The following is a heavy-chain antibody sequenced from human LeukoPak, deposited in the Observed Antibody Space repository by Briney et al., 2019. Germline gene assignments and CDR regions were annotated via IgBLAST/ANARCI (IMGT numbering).Heavy chain of an antibody. J-gene: IGHJ5*02. V-gene: IGHV1-2*02. CDR3: ARGWQIIPCGGFVDP. CDR2: INPSSGAT. D-gene: IGHD3-10*01. CDR1: GYCFTDYY. Sequence: ASLKVSCQASGYCFTDYYVHWIRQAPGQGLEWMGWINPSSGATIYVQKFQGRVTMTRDKVTTTVYLEITSLISDDTAVYYCARGWQIIPCGGFVDPRGQGTLVTVSS.